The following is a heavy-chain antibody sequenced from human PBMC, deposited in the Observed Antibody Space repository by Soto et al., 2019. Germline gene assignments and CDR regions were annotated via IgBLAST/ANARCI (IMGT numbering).Heavy chain of an antibody. CDR3: AKDLDFRLKGMDV. D-gene: IGHD3-16*01. Sequence: QVQLVQSGAEVKKPGASVKVSCKASGYTFTGYYMHWVRQAPGEGLEWLAVISYDGSNKYYADSVKGRFTISRDNSKNTLYLQMNSLRAEDTAVYYCAKDLDFRLKGMDVWGQGTTVTVSS. J-gene: IGHJ6*02. CDR1: GYTFTGYY. V-gene: IGHV3-30*18. CDR2: ISYDGSNK.